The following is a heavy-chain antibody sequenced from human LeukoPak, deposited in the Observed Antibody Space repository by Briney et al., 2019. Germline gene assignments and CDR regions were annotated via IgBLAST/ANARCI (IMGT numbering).Heavy chain of an antibody. D-gene: IGHD1-7*01. J-gene: IGHJ4*02. CDR1: GGTFSSYA. V-gene: IGHV1-69*04. CDR2: IIPILGIA. Sequence: GSSVKVSCKASGGTFSSYAISWVRQAPGQGLEWMGRIIPILGIANYAQKFQGRVTITTDESTSTAYMELSSLRSEDTAVYYCAVKLELRLASFDYWGQGTLVTVSS. CDR3: AVKLELRLASFDY.